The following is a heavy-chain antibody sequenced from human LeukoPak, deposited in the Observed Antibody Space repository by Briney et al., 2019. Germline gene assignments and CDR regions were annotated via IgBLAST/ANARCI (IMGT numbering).Heavy chain of an antibody. CDR3: AKGSSAGRPYYFDY. D-gene: IGHD3-10*01. V-gene: IGHV3-64*04. Sequence: PGGSLRLSCSTSGFTFSNHFMHWVRQAPGKGLEYVSSIGPNGASTLYADSVKGRFTISRDNSKNALYLQMNSLRAEDTAMYYCAKGSSAGRPYYFDYWGQGTLVTVSS. J-gene: IGHJ4*02. CDR1: GFTFSNHF. CDR2: IGPNGAST.